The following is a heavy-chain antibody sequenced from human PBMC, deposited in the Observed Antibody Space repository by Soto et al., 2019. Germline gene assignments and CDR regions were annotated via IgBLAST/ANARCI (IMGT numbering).Heavy chain of an antibody. CDR1: GCSFSRHA. CDR3: ARQFDYDSSGHYYAY. Sequence: SVKVSCKASGCSFSRHAISCVRQGPGQGLEWMGGIIPMFGTPNYAEKFQGRLSITADESTTTVYMQLSSLRSEDTAVYYCARQFDYDSSGHYYAYWGQGTLVTVSS. CDR2: IIPMFGTP. V-gene: IGHV1-69*13. J-gene: IGHJ4*02. D-gene: IGHD3-22*01.